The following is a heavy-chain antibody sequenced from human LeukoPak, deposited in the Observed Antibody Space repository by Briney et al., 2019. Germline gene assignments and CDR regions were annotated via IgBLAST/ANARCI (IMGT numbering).Heavy chain of an antibody. J-gene: IGHJ4*02. CDR1: GFTFSSYA. Sequence: GGSLRLSCAASGFTFSSYAMSWVRQAPGKGLEWVSSISGSGDNTCYADSVKDRFSISRDNSKTTVSLQMNSLRAEGTAVYYCAKGRGTAVTSAANYWGQGTLVTVSS. V-gene: IGHV3-23*01. D-gene: IGHD4-17*01. CDR2: ISGSGDNT. CDR3: AKGRGTAVTSAANY.